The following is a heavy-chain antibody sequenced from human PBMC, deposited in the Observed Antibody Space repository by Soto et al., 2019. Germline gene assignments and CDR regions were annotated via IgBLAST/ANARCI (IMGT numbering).Heavy chain of an antibody. V-gene: IGHV4-4*02. CDR1: GGPITSSHW. D-gene: IGHD4-17*01. J-gene: IGHJ4*02. CDR2: IYHSGAT. CDR3: ARSRVDGDYEASFAS. Sequence: QVQVQESGPGLVKPSGTLSLTCAVSGGPITSSHWWTWVRQPPGKGLEWMGEIYHSGATNYNPSLESRVTISADMSRNQFSLRLKSVTSADPAVYYCARSRVDGDYEASFASWGQGILVTVSS.